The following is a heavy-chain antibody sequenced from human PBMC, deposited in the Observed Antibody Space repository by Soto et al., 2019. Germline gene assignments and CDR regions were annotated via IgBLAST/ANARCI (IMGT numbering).Heavy chain of an antibody. CDR2: ISGSGNSK. D-gene: IGHD4-4*01. V-gene: IGHV3-23*01. Sequence: EVQLLESGGGLVQPGGSLRLSCAASGFTFSTYTMSWVRQAPGKGLEWVARISGSGNSKYYADSEKGRFTISRDNSKNTLYLQVNSPRADDTAIYYCATTLYSNSVPPEGYWGQGTLVTVSS. CDR1: GFTFSTYT. J-gene: IGHJ4*02. CDR3: ATTLYSNSVPPEGY.